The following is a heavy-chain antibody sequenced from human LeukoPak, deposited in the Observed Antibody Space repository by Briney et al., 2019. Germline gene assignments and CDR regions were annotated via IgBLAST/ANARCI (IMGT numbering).Heavy chain of an antibody. CDR1: GYTFTRSG. D-gene: IGHD6-19*01. CDR2: ISTYNGNT. Sequence: GASVKLSCKASGYTFTRSGLINWVRQAPGQGLEWMGWISTYNGNTNYAQKLQGRVTMTTDTSTNTVYMELRSLRSDDTAVYYCARGKQWLRSDAFDIWGQGTMVTVSS. CDR3: ARGKQWLRSDAFDI. J-gene: IGHJ3*02. V-gene: IGHV1-18*01.